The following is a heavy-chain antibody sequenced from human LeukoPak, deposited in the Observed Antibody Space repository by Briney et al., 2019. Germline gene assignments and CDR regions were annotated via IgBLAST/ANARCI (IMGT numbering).Heavy chain of an antibody. D-gene: IGHD1-26*01. CDR1: GGTFSSYA. CDR3: ARGGLGGATKDY. CDR2: MNPNSGNT. J-gene: IGHJ4*02. Sequence: GASVKVSCKASGGTFSSYAISWVRQAPGQGLEWMGGMNPNSGNTGYAQKFQGRVTMTRITSISTAYMELSSLRSEDAAVYYCARGGLGGATKDYWGQGTLVTVSS. V-gene: IGHV1-8*02.